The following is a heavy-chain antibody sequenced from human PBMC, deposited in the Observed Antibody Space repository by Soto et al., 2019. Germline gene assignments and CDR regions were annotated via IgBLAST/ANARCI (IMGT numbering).Heavy chain of an antibody. V-gene: IGHV3-74*01. Sequence: GGSLRLSCAASGFTFSSYWMHWVRQSPGEGLVWVSRITRDGSGTTYTDSVRGRFTVSRDNAKNTFYLHMNSLRAEDTAVYYCAREGGGDYCMDVLGKGPTVTASS. CDR2: ITRDGSGT. CDR1: GFTFSSYW. D-gene: IGHD2-15*01. J-gene: IGHJ6*03. CDR3: AREGGGDYCMDV.